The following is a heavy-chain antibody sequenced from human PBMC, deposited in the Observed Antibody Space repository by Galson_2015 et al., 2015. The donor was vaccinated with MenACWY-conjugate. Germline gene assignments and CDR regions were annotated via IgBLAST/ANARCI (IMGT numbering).Heavy chain of an antibody. Sequence: ETLSLTCAVYGGSFSGYYWSWIRQPPGKGLEWIGEINHSGSTNYNPSLKSRVTISVDTSKNQFSLKLSSVTAADTAVYYCARWLRSFGYYYGMDVWGQGTTVTVSS. V-gene: IGHV4-34*01. CDR1: GGSFSGYY. CDR2: INHSGST. J-gene: IGHJ6*02. D-gene: IGHD5-12*01. CDR3: ARWLRSFGYYYGMDV.